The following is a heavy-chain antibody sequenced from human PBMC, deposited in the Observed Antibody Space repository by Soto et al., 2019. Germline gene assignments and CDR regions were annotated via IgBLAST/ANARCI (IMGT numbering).Heavy chain of an antibody. D-gene: IGHD2-21*02. CDR1: GFSFTNFA. J-gene: IGHJ4*02. CDR2: IGASGDIT. V-gene: IGHV3-23*01. CDR3: AKDDFTDRGDDYFDY. Sequence: EVQLLESGGGLVQPGGSLRLSCAASGFSFTNFAMSWVRQAPGKGLAGVAGIGASGDITWYADSVKGRLSISRDNSKNTLYLQLNSLRFEDTAVYYCAKDDFTDRGDDYFDYWGPGTLVTVSS.